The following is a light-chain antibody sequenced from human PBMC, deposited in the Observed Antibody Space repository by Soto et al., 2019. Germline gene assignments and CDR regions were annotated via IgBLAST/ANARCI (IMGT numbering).Light chain of an antibody. CDR2: RNN. CDR3: TVWDDSLRGRL. Sequence: QSVLTQPPSASGTPGQRVTISCSGASSNIEVNYVYWYQKLPGTAPRLLIYRNNQRPSGVPDRFSGSKSGTSASLAISALRSEDEADYYCTVWDDSLRGRLFGGGTKLTVX. V-gene: IGLV1-47*01. J-gene: IGLJ2*01. CDR1: SSNIEVNY.